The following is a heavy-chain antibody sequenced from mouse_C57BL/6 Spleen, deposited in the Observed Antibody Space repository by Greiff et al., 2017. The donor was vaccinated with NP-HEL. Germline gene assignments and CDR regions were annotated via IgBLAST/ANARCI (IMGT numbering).Heavy chain of an antibody. D-gene: IGHD2-1*01. CDR2: INYDGSST. V-gene: IGHV5-16*01. Sequence: EVKLVESEGGLVQPGSSMKLSCTASGFTFSDYYMAWVRQVPEKGLEWVANINYDGSSTYYLDSLKSRFIISRDNAKNILYLQMSSLKSEDTATYYCARFYYGNYVGWYFDVWGTGTTVTVSS. CDR1: GFTFSDYY. J-gene: IGHJ1*03. CDR3: ARFYYGNYVGWYFDV.